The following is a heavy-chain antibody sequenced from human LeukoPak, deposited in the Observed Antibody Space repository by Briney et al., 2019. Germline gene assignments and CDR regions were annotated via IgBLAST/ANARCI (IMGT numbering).Heavy chain of an antibody. V-gene: IGHV2-70*11. CDR3: ARIRQSGYSYGLDY. CDR2: IDWDDDK. Sequence: SGPALVKPTQTLTLTCTFSGFSHSTSGMCVSWIRQPPGKALEWLARIDWDDDKYYSTSLKTRLTISKDTSKNQVVLTMTNMDPVDTATYYCARIRQSGYSYGLDYWGQGTLVTVSS. J-gene: IGHJ4*02. CDR1: GFSHSTSGMC. D-gene: IGHD5-18*01.